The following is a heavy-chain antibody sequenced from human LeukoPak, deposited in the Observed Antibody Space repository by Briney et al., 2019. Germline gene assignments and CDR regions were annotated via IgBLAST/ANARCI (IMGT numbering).Heavy chain of an antibody. Sequence: ASVKVSCKDSGYTFINYAISWVRQAPGQGLEWMGWIGTYNGNTKYAQEFQGRVTMTTDTSTSTGYMELRNLRSDDTAVYFCVREWDHTRMTFDIWGQGTMVTVSS. D-gene: IGHD1-26*01. CDR1: GYTFINYA. J-gene: IGHJ3*02. V-gene: IGHV1-18*01. CDR2: IGTYNGNT. CDR3: VREWDHTRMTFDI.